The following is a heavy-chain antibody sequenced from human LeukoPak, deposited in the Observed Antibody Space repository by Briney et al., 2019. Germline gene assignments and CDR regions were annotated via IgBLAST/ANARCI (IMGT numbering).Heavy chain of an antibody. D-gene: IGHD2-21*02. Sequence: GGSLRLSCAASGFTFSSYSMNWVRQAPGKGLEWVSYISSSSSTIYYADSVKGRSTISRDNAKNSPYLQMNSLRAEDTAVYYCAFWRVTAFDYWGQGTLVTFSS. J-gene: IGHJ4*02. V-gene: IGHV3-48*01. CDR3: AFWRVTAFDY. CDR1: GFTFSSYS. CDR2: ISSSSSTI.